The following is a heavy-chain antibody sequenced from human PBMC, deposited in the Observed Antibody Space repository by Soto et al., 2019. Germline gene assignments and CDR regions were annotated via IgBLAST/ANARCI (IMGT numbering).Heavy chain of an antibody. CDR2: ISYDGSNK. CDR3: ARSAGKGGLAAPIDY. D-gene: IGHD6-13*01. V-gene: IGHV3-33*05. Sequence: VQLVESGGGVVQPGRSLRLPCASSGFTFSSYGMHWVRRAPGKGLEWVTVISYDGSNKYYGDSVEGRFTISRDNSKNTLFLQMDSLRAEDTAVYYCARSAGKGGLAAPIDYWGQGTLVTVSS. J-gene: IGHJ4*02. CDR1: GFTFSSYG.